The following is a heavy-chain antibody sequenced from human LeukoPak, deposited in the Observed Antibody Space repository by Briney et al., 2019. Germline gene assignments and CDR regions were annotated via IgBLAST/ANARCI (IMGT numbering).Heavy chain of an antibody. D-gene: IGHD4-17*01. J-gene: IGHJ3*02. Sequence: SETLSLTCAVYGGSFSAYYWSWIRQPPGKGLEWIGEINHSGNTNYNPSLKSRVTISVDTSKKQFSLKLSSVTVADTAVYYCASPIYGDYTENGFDIWGQGTMVTVSS. CDR3: ASPIYGDYTENGFDI. CDR2: INHSGNT. V-gene: IGHV4-34*01. CDR1: GGSFSAYY.